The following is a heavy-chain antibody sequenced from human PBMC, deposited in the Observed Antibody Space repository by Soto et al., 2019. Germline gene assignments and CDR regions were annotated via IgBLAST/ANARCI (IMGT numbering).Heavy chain of an antibody. Sequence: SVKVSCKASGGTFSSYAISWVRQAPGQGLEWMGGIIPIFGTANYAQKFQGRVTITADKSTSTAYMELSSLRSEDTAVYYCASRLPAANYYYGMDVWGQGTTVTVSS. V-gene: IGHV1-69*06. J-gene: IGHJ6*02. D-gene: IGHD2-2*01. CDR2: IIPIFGTA. CDR3: ASRLPAANYYYGMDV. CDR1: GGTFSSYA.